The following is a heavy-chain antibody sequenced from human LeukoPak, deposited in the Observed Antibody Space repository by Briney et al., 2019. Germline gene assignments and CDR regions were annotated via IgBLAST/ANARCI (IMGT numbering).Heavy chain of an antibody. CDR2: TRNKANSYTT. Sequence: GGSLRLSCAASGFTFSDHYMAWVRQAPGKGLEWVASTRNKANSYTTEYAASVKGRFTISRDDSKNSLYLQMNSLKTEDTAVYYCASYSGIKDAFDIWGQGTMVTVSS. CDR3: ASYSGIKDAFDI. J-gene: IGHJ3*02. CDR1: GFTFSDHY. D-gene: IGHD1-26*01. V-gene: IGHV3-72*01.